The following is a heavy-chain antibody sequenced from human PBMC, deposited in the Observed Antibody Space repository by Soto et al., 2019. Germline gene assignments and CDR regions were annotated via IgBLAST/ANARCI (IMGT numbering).Heavy chain of an antibody. V-gene: IGHV4-59*01. CDR2: VYYTGST. Sequence: PSETLSLTCTVSGASISSSYWSWIRQSPGKGLEWIGYVYYTGSTNYNPSLKSRVTISVDTSKNQFSLKLTSVTAADTAIYYCARGYYDSNGQSNTFDIWGQGTKVTVSS. D-gene: IGHD3-22*01. J-gene: IGHJ3*02. CDR3: ARGYYDSNGQSNTFDI. CDR1: GASISSSY.